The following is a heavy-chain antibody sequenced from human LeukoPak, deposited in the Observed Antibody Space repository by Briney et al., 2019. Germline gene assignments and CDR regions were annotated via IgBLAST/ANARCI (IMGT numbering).Heavy chain of an antibody. V-gene: IGHV3-30-3*01. CDR3: AREGPRGNSQFDY. CDR1: GFTFTNYA. D-gene: IGHD2/OR15-2a*01. CDR2: VSSDETTK. J-gene: IGHJ4*02. Sequence: PGGSLRLSCAASGFTFTNYAIHWVRQAPGKGLEWLAVVSSDETTKFYADSVKGQFTISRDNSKDTLFLQMNSLRAEDTAVYYCAREGPRGNSQFDYWGQGTLVTVSS.